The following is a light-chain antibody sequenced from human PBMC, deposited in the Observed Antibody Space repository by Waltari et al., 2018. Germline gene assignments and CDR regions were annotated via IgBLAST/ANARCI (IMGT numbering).Light chain of an antibody. CDR2: DAS. J-gene: IGKJ4*01. Sequence: EIVLTQSPATLSLSPGERATLSCRASKCDSSYLAWYQQKPGQAPRLLIYDASNRSTGIPARLSGSGSGTDFTLTISSLEPEDFAVYYCQQRSNWLTFGGGTKVEIK. V-gene: IGKV3-11*01. CDR1: KCDSSY. CDR3: QQRSNWLT.